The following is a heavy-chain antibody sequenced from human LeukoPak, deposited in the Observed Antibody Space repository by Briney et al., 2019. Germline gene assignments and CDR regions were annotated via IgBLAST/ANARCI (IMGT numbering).Heavy chain of an antibody. Sequence: PSETLSLTCTVSGGSISTSSYYGGWIRQSPGEGLEWIGAIYYGGSTYYNPSLKSRVTISADTSKNQFSLKLNSVTAADTAVYYCARSNCVSTSCNSFYGMDVWGQGTTVTVSS. CDR2: IYYGGST. V-gene: IGHV4-39*01. J-gene: IGHJ6*02. CDR1: GGSISTSSYY. CDR3: ARSNCVSTSCNSFYGMDV. D-gene: IGHD2-2*01.